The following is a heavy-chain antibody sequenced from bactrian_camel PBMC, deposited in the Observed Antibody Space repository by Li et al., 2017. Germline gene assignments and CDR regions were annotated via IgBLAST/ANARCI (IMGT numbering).Heavy chain of an antibody. J-gene: IGHJ4*01. V-gene: IGHV3S10*01. CDR2: IEEDGST. CDR1: GFTFNTYA. Sequence: VQLVESGGGSVQTGGSLRLSCVASGFTFNTYAMSWVRQAPGKEREFVSFIEEDGSTLYADSVKGRFIISRDNAKNTVYLQMNSLKPDDTAVYYCVRTYSEYGMRSQENYWGQGTQVTVS. D-gene: IGHD3*01. CDR3: VRTYSEYGMRSQENY.